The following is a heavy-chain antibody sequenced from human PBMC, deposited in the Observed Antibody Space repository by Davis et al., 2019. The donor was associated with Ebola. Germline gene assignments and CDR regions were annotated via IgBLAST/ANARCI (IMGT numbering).Heavy chain of an antibody. D-gene: IGHD3-22*01. CDR3: ARYYDSGMDV. V-gene: IGHV4-59*01. CDR1: GGSISSYY. Sequence: SETLSLTCTVSGGSISSYYWSWIRQPPGKGLEWIGYIYYSGSTNYNPSLKSRVTISVDTSKNQFSLKLSSVTAADPAVYYCARYYDSGMDVWGKGTTVTVSS. CDR2: IYYSGST. J-gene: IGHJ6*04.